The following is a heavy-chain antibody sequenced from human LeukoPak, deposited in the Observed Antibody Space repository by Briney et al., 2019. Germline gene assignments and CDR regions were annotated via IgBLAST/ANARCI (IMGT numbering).Heavy chain of an antibody. D-gene: IGHD2-15*01. CDR3: AKDLGDSVVVVAYGMDV. Sequence: GGSLRLSCAASGFTFSSYAMSWVRQAPGKRLKWVSAISGSGGSTYYADSVKGRFTISRENSKNTLYLQMNSLRAGDRAVYYCAKDLGDSVVVVAYGMDVWGQGTTVTVSS. CDR2: ISGSGGST. V-gene: IGHV3-23*01. CDR1: GFTFSSYA. J-gene: IGHJ6*02.